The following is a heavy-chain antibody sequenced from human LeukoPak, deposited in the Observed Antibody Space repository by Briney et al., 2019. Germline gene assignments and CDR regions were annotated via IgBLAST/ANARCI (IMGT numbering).Heavy chain of an antibody. CDR1: GGSISSGSYY. CDR2: IYTSGST. V-gene: IGHV4-61*02. CDR3: ARDPTYYYDSSGYYGDAFDI. J-gene: IGHJ3*02. Sequence: SETLSLTCTVSGGSISSGSYYWSWIRQPAGKGLEWIGRIYTSGSTNYNPSLKSRVTISVDTSKNQFSLKLSSVTAADTAVYYCARDPTYYYDSSGYYGDAFDIWGQGTMVTVSS. D-gene: IGHD3-22*01.